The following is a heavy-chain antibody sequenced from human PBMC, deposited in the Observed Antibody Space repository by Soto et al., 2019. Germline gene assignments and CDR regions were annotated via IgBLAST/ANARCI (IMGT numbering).Heavy chain of an antibody. V-gene: IGHV1-8*01. D-gene: IGHD6-19*01. Sequence: ASVKISCKASGYTFTSYDINWVRQATGQGLEWMGWMNPNSGNTGYAQKLQGRVTMTRNTSIRTAYMELRSLRSEDTAVYYCAREGDSSGWYGWGKGTLVTVSS. J-gene: IGHJ4*02. CDR2: MNPNSGNT. CDR1: GYTFTSYD. CDR3: AREGDSSGWYG.